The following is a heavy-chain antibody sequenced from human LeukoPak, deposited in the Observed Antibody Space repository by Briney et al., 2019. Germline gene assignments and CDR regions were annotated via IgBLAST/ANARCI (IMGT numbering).Heavy chain of an antibody. CDR1: GFTFSSYG. CDR3: AKDSTSDYYYYGMDV. J-gene: IGHJ6*02. Sequence: GGSLRLSCAASGFTFSSYGMHWVRQAPGKGLEWVAVISYDGSNKYYADSVKGRFTISRDNSKNTLYLQMNSLRAEDTAVYYCAKDSTSDYYYYGMDVWGQGTTVTVSS. D-gene: IGHD2-2*01. V-gene: IGHV3-30*18. CDR2: ISYDGSNK.